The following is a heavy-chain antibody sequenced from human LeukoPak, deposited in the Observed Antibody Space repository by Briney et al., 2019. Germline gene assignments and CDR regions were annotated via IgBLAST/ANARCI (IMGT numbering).Heavy chain of an antibody. CDR3: ARDLVTVTKGFDI. CDR2: ISHIGRT. CDR1: GDSFSSHY. D-gene: IGHD4-17*01. V-gene: IGHV4-59*11. J-gene: IGHJ3*02. Sequence: SETLSLTCAVSGDSFSSHYWTWIRQSPGTGLEWIGYISHIGRTNYNPSLKSRVTISIDTSKNQFTLKLRSVTAADTAVYYCARDLVTVTKGFDIWGQGTMVSVSS.